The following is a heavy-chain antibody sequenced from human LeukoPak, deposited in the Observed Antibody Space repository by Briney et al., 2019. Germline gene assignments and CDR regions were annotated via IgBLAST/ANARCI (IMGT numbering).Heavy chain of an antibody. J-gene: IGHJ4*02. CDR1: GGSISSYY. D-gene: IGHD2-8*01. V-gene: IGHV4-59*01. Sequence: SETLSLTCIVSGGSISSYYWSWIRQPPGKGLEWIGYIYYGGNSNPNPSLKSRVAMSLDTSRNQFSLKLSSVTAADTAVYYCARNGRGYSFDYWGQGTLVSVSS. CDR3: ARNGRGYSFDY. CDR2: IYYGGNS.